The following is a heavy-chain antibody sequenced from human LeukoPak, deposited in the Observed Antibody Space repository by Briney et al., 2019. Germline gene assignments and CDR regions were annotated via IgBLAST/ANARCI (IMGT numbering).Heavy chain of an antibody. CDR1: GFTFSSSS. J-gene: IGHJ4*02. CDR2: ISSSSSYI. V-gene: IGHV3-21*04. CDR3: ARDVRSRWDILFDY. D-gene: IGHD3-9*01. Sequence: GGSLRLSCAASGFTFSSSSMNWVRQAPGKGREWVSSISSSSSYIYYADSVKGRFTISRDNAKNSLYLQMNSLRAEDTALYYCARDVRSRWDILFDYWGQGTLVTVSS.